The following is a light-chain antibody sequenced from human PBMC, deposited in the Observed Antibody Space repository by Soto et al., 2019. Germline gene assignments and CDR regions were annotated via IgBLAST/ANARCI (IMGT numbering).Light chain of an antibody. CDR1: QSISSW. Sequence: DIQMTQSPSTLSLSVGDIVSITCRASQSISSWLEWYQQKPGKAPKLLXYDASSLESGVPSRFRGSASGTEFTLTISSLQPDDFETYYCQQYDNYPLTFGGGTKVDIK. CDR2: DAS. V-gene: IGKV1-5*01. CDR3: QQYDNYPLT. J-gene: IGKJ4*01.